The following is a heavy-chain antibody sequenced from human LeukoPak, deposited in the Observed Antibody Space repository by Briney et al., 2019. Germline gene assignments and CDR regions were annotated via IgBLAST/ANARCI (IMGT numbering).Heavy chain of an antibody. J-gene: IGHJ4*02. CDR3: APGSYGMFDY. CDR2: ISGSGGST. V-gene: IGHV3-23*01. D-gene: IGHD5-18*01. CDR1: GFTFSSYA. Sequence: PGGSLRLSCAASGFTFSSYAISWVRQAPGKGLEWVSAISGSGGSTYYADSVKGRFTISRDNSKNTLYLQMNSLRAEDTAVYYCAPGSYGMFDYWGQGTLVTVSS.